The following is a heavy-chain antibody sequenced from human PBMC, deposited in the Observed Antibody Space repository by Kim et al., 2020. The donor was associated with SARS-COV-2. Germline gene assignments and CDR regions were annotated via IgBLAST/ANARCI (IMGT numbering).Heavy chain of an antibody. Sequence: ASVKVSCKASGYSLTTYALHWVRQAPGQRLEWMGWFNAGNGKTKYSQKFQDRLTFARDTSANIAYMELSGLRSEDTALYYCARVASLFTFDIWGQGTMV. V-gene: IGHV1-3*01. CDR2: FNAGNGKT. CDR1: GYSLTTYA. D-gene: IGHD2-15*01. J-gene: IGHJ3*02. CDR3: ARVASLFTFDI.